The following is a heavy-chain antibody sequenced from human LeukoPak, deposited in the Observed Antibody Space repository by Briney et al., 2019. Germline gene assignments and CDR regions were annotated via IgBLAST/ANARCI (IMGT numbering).Heavy chain of an antibody. Sequence: QPGGSLRLSCAASGFTFSTYWMHWVRQAPGKGLVWVSRINSDGSTTSYADSVKGRFTISRDNAKDTLYLQMNSLRAEDTAVYYCARMIGGGYSAFDIWGQGTMVTVSS. V-gene: IGHV3-74*01. J-gene: IGHJ3*02. CDR2: INSDGSTT. CDR1: GFTFSTYW. D-gene: IGHD3-10*01. CDR3: ARMIGGGYSAFDI.